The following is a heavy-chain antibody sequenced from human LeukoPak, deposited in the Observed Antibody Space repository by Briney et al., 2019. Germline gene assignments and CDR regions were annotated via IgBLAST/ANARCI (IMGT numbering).Heavy chain of an antibody. CDR3: ARGPGSATAEAFDI. J-gene: IGHJ3*02. CDR2: IYSSAIT. V-gene: IGHV4-4*07. Sequence: PSETLFLTCTVSGGSISSYYWTWMRQPAGKGLEWIGRIYSSAITDYNPSLKSRVTMSVDTSKNQFSLKLNSVTAADTAVYYCARGPGSATAEAFDIWGQGTLVTVSS. CDR1: GGSISSYY.